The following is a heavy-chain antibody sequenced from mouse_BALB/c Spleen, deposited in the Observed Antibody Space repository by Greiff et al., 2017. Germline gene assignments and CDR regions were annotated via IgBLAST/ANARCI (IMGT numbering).Heavy chain of an antibody. Sequence: QVQLQQSGAELAKPGASVKMSCKASGYTFTSYWMHWVKQRPGQGLEWIGYINPSTGYTEYNQKFKDKATLTADKSSSTAYMQLSSLTSEDSAVYYCAPIYYGNYARYFDVWGAGTTVTVSS. CDR3: APIYYGNYARYFDV. CDR1: GYTFTSYW. CDR2: INPSTGYT. D-gene: IGHD2-1*01. J-gene: IGHJ1*01. V-gene: IGHV1-7*01.